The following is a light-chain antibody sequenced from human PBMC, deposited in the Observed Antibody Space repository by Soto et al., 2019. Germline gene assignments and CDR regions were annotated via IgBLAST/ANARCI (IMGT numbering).Light chain of an antibody. Sequence: DIVLTQSPATLSLSPGDRATLSCRASQNISSHLAWYRQTPGQAPRLLIYDSSSRATGTPARFSGWGSGTDFTLTISSLEADDFAVYYCRQRSRWPVTLGGGTKVDIK. V-gene: IGKV3-11*01. CDR3: RQRSRWPVT. CDR1: QNISSH. J-gene: IGKJ4*01. CDR2: DSS.